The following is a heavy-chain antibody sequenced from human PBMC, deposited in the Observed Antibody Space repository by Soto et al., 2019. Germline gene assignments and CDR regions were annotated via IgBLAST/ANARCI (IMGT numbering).Heavy chain of an antibody. J-gene: IGHJ6*02. CDR2: ISSSSSYI. V-gene: IGHV3-21*01. CDR1: GFTFSSYS. D-gene: IGHD3-9*01. Sequence: SLRLSCAASGFTFSSYSMNWVRQAPGKGLGWVSSISSSSSYIYYADSVKGRFTISRDNAKNSLYLQMNSLRAEETAVYYCAGDSYRGLSAQYFFFYFPLGVWGQGTTVTVSS. CDR3: AGDSYRGLSAQYFFFYFPLGV.